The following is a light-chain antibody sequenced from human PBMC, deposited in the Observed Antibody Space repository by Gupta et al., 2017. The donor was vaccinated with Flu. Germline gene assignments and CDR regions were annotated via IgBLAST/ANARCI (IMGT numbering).Light chain of an antibody. J-gene: IGKJ4*01. CDR1: QSINNW. V-gene: IGKV1-5*03. Sequence: IQMTQSPSTLSASVGDSVTITCRASQSINNWLAWYQQKPGKAPKLLIYKASNLKSGVPSRFSGSESGTKFTLTINNLQPEDSATYYCHQHLSYPLTFGGGTTVEIK. CDR3: HQHLSYPLT. CDR2: KAS.